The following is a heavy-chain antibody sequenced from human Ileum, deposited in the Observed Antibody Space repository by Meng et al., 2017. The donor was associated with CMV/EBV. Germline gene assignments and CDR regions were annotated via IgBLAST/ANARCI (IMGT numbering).Heavy chain of an antibody. D-gene: IGHD2-2*01. V-gene: IGHV3-7*01. Sequence: GESLKISCAASGFTFSNYWMSWVRQAPGKGLEWVASIKQDGSEKYYVDSVKGRFTFSRDNAKNSLHLQMNSLRAENTAVYYCARVGDFSTTSFNFYYYGMDVWGQGTMVTVSS. J-gene: IGHJ6*02. CDR3: ARVGDFSTTSFNFYYYGMDV. CDR1: GFTFSNYW. CDR2: IKQDGSEK.